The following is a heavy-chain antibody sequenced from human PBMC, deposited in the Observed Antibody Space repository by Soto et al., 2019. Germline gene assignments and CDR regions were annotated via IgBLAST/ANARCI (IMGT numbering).Heavy chain of an antibody. CDR2: ISSSSSYI. J-gene: IGHJ4*02. D-gene: IGHD1-26*01. CDR1: GFTFSSYS. V-gene: IGHV3-21*01. Sequence: EVQLVESGGGLVKPGGSLRLSCAASGFTFSSYSMNWVRHAPGKGLEWVSSISSSSSYIYYADSVKGRFTISRDNAKNSLYLQMNSLRAEDTAVYYCARDVVGATGYFDYWGQGTLVTVSS. CDR3: ARDVVGATGYFDY.